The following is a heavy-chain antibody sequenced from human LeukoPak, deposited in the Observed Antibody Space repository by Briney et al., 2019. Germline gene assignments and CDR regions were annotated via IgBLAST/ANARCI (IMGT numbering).Heavy chain of an antibody. D-gene: IGHD3-3*01. J-gene: IGHJ6*03. Sequence: SETLSLTCTVSGYSISSGYYWGWIRQPPGKGLEWIGSIYHSGSTYYNPSLKIRVTISVDTSKNQFSLKLSSVTAADTAVYYCARDAYYDFWSGYYYYYYYYMDVWGIGTTVTVSS. V-gene: IGHV4-38-2*02. CDR1: GYSISSGYY. CDR2: IYHSGST. CDR3: ARDAYYDFWSGYYYYYYYYMDV.